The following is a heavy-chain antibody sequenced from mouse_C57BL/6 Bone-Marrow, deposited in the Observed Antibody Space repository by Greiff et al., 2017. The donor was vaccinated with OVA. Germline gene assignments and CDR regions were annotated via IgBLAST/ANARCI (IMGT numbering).Heavy chain of an antibody. J-gene: IGHJ1*03. CDR3: ARQRPFYYGSSYVYFDV. Sequence: EVKLVESGGGLVQPGGSLKLSCAASGFTFSDYYMYWVRQTPEKRLEWVAYISNGGGSTYYPYTVKGRFTISRDNAKNTLYLQMSRLKSEDTAMYYCARQRPFYYGSSYVYFDVWGTGTTVTFSS. V-gene: IGHV5-12*01. CDR2: ISNGGGST. CDR1: GFTFSDYY. D-gene: IGHD1-1*01.